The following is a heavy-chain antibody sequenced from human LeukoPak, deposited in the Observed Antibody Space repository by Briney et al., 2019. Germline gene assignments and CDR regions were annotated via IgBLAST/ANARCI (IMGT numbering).Heavy chain of an antibody. V-gene: IGHV5-51*01. J-gene: IGHJ4*02. CDR3: ARRSTYGSGTNYLFDY. Sequence: GESLQISAPGSAYIFDIYWIGCGRQMPGKGLEWMGIIYPGDSDTRYSPSFQGQITISADKSISTAYLQWSSLKASDTAMYYCARRSTYGSGTNYLFDYWGQGTLVTVSS. CDR2: IYPGDSDT. D-gene: IGHD3-10*01. CDR1: AYIFDIYW.